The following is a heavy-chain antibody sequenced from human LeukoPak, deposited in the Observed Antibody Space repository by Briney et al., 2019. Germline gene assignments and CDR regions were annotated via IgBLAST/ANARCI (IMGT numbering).Heavy chain of an antibody. Sequence: PGGSLRLSCAASGFTFSSYWMSWVRQAPGKGLEWVANIKQDGSEKYYVDSVKGRFTISRDNAKNTLYLQMNSLRAEDTAVYYCAKSGYSSGWLNYYYMDVWGKGTTVTISS. D-gene: IGHD6-19*01. CDR3: AKSGYSSGWLNYYYMDV. CDR1: GFTFSSYW. J-gene: IGHJ6*03. CDR2: IKQDGSEK. V-gene: IGHV3-7*01.